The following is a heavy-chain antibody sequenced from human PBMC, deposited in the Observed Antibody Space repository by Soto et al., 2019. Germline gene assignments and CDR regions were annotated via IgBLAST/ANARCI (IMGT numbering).Heavy chain of an antibody. Sequence: GGSLRLSCSASGFTFSSYAMHWVRQAPGKGLEYVSAISSNGGSTYYADSVKGRFTISRDNSKNTLYLQMSSLRAEDTAVYYCVKDRVVPAASAEYFQHWGQGTLVTVSS. CDR1: GFTFSSYA. V-gene: IGHV3-64D*06. CDR3: VKDRVVPAASAEYFQH. J-gene: IGHJ1*01. D-gene: IGHD2-2*01. CDR2: ISSNGGST.